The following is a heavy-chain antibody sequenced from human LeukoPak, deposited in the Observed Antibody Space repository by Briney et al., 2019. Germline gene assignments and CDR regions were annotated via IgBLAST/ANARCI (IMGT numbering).Heavy chain of an antibody. J-gene: IGHJ5*02. Sequence: GASVKVSCKASGYTFTGYYLHWVRQVPGQGLEWMGWINPNTGGTNYAQKFQGRVTMTRDTSISTAHMDLSSLRSDDTAVYYCARAPYCDSTSCYTGFNWFDPWGQGTLVTVSS. D-gene: IGHD2-2*02. CDR2: INPNTGGT. CDR3: ARAPYCDSTSCYTGFNWFDP. CDR1: GYTFTGYY. V-gene: IGHV1-2*02.